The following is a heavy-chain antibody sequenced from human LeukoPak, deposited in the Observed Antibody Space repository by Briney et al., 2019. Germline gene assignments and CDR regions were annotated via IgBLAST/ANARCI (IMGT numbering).Heavy chain of an antibody. CDR1: GFSFSSYN. CDR3: AKDRRGGSSSAILDV. D-gene: IGHD2-15*01. V-gene: IGHV3-21*04. Sequence: GGSLRLSCEASGFSFSSYNMDWVRQTPGKGLEWISSITTSSSYTFYADSVKGRFTISRDNARNSLYLQMNSLRTEDTALYYCAKDRRGGSSSAILDVWGKGTTVTVSS. J-gene: IGHJ6*04. CDR2: ITTSSSYT.